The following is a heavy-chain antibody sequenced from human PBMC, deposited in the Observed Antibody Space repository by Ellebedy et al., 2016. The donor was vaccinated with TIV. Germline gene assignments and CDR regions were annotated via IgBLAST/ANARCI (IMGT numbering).Heavy chain of an antibody. J-gene: IGHJ4*02. CDR2: INGRGDRT. Sequence: GESLKISXAASGFTFIDYAINWVRQSPGKGLEWVSSINGRGDRTYYADSVKGRFTISRDNSKNVIYLQMNGLRVEDTAMYYCAKPARTDATDYWGQGTLVTVSS. CDR1: GFTFIDYA. CDR3: AKPARTDATDY. V-gene: IGHV3-23*01. D-gene: IGHD4-17*01.